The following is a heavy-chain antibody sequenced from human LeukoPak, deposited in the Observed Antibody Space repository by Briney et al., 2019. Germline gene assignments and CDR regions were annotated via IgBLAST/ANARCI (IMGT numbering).Heavy chain of an antibody. CDR3: VPSANYYYFDY. Sequence: ASVKVSCKASGYTFTNYYMYWVRQAPGLGFEWMGWINPKSGGTSYPQKFQGRLTMTRDMSISTAYMELSRLRSDDTAVYYCVPSANYYYFDYWGQGTLVTVSS. V-gene: IGHV1-2*02. CDR1: GYTFTNYY. CDR2: INPKSGGT. J-gene: IGHJ4*02. D-gene: IGHD4/OR15-4a*01.